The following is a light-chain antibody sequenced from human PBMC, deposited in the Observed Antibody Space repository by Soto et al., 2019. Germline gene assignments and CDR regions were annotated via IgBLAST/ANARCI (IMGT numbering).Light chain of an antibody. CDR1: QNIRSR. CDR2: DAS. J-gene: IGKJ1*01. V-gene: IGKV1-5*01. Sequence: DFQMPQSPSTLSASVGDRVTITCRASQNIRSRLAWFQQKPGKAPKLLIYDASSLESGVPQRFSGSGSGTEFTLTISCLQTDDFSTYYCQQYHSYWTFGQGTKVE. CDR3: QQYHSYWT.